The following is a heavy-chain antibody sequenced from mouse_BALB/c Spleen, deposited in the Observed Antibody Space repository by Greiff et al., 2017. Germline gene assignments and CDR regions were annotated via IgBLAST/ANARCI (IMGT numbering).Heavy chain of an antibody. D-gene: IGHD2-4*01. CDR2: INPNNGGT. CDR1: GYTFTDYN. CDR3: ARRSYDYEDYAMDY. V-gene: IGHV1-18*01. Sequence: VQLKESGPELVKPGASVKIPCKASGYTFTDYNMDWVKQSHGKSLEWIGDINPNNGGTIYNQKFKGKATLTVDKSSSTAYMELRSLTSEDTAVYYCARRSYDYEDYAMDYWGQGTSVTVSS. J-gene: IGHJ4*01.